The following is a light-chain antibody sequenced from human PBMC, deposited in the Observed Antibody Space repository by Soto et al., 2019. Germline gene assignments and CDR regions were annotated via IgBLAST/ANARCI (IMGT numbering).Light chain of an antibody. CDR2: SNN. V-gene: IGLV1-44*01. CDR1: SSNLGSNT. Sequence: QAVVTQPHSASGTPGQRVTISCSGSSSNLGSNTVNWYQQLPGTAPKLLIYSNNQRPSGVPDRFSGSKSGTSASLAISGLQSEDEDDYYCAAWDDSLNAVVFGGGTKLTV. CDR3: AAWDDSLNAVV. J-gene: IGLJ2*01.